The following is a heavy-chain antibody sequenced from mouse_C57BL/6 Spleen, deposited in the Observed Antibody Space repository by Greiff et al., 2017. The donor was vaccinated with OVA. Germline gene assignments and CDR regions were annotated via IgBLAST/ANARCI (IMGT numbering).Heavy chain of an antibody. Sequence: EVQLQQSGAELVRPGASVKLSCTASGFNIKDDYMHWVKQRPEQGLEWIGWIDPENGDTEYASKFQGKATITADTSSNTAYLQLSSLTSEDTAVYYCTTDYGSSHWYLDVWGTGTTVTVSS. CDR1: GFNIKDDY. V-gene: IGHV14-4*01. J-gene: IGHJ1*03. CDR3: TTDYGSSHWYLDV. D-gene: IGHD1-1*01. CDR2: IDPENGDT.